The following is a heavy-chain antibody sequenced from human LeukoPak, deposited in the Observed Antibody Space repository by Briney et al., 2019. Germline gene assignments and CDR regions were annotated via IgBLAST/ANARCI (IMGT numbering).Heavy chain of an antibody. CDR1: GGSISGYY. Sequence: SETLSLTCTVSGGSISGYYWSWIRQPPGKGLEWIGYIYYSGSTNYNPSLKSRVTISVDTSKNQFSLKLSSVTAADTAVYYCARAYYRLYYFDYWGQGTLVTVSS. V-gene: IGHV4-59*01. CDR2: IYYSGST. D-gene: IGHD3-10*01. J-gene: IGHJ4*02. CDR3: ARAYYRLYYFDY.